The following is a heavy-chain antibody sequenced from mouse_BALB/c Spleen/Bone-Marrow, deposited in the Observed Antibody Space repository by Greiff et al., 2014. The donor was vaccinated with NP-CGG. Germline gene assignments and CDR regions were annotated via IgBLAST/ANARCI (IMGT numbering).Heavy chain of an antibody. Sequence: VQLQQSGGGLVQPGGSLKLSCAASGFTFSSYGMSWVRQTPDKRLELVATINSNGGSTYYPDSVKGRFTISRENAKNTLYLQMSNLKSEDTAMYYCARERDGYFRDAMDYWGQGTSVTVSS. CDR1: GFTFSSYG. J-gene: IGHJ4*01. CDR2: INSNGGST. V-gene: IGHV5-6-3*01. D-gene: IGHD2-3*01. CDR3: ARERDGYFRDAMDY.